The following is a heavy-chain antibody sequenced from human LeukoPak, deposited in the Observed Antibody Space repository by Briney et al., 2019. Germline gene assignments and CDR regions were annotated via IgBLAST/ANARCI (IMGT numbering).Heavy chain of an antibody. D-gene: IGHD3-22*01. J-gene: IGHJ4*02. CDR1: GFTFSSYA. CDR2: ISGSGGST. Sequence: GGSLRLSCAASGFTFSSYAMSWVRQAPGKGLEWVSAISGSGGSTYYADSVKGRFTISRDNSKNTLYLQMNSLRAEDAAVYYCAKDRAMIVVVITFFDHWGQGTLVTVSS. V-gene: IGHV3-23*01. CDR3: AKDRAMIVVVITFFDH.